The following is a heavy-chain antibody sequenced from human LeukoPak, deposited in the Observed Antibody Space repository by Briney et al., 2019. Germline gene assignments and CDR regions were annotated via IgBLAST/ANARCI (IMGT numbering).Heavy chain of an antibody. D-gene: IGHD3-22*01. J-gene: IGHJ6*02. V-gene: IGHV5-51*01. CDR3: ARRGTYYYDSSGYGYGMDV. CDR2: IYPGDSDT. Sequence: GESLKISCKGSGYSFTSYWIGWVRQMPGKGLEWMGIIYPGDSDTRYSPSFQGQVTISADKSISTAYLRWSSLKASDTAMYYCARRGTYYYDSSGYGYGMDVWGQGTTVTVSS. CDR1: GYSFTSYW.